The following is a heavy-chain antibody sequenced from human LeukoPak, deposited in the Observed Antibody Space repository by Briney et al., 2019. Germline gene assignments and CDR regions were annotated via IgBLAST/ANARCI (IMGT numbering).Heavy chain of an antibody. D-gene: IGHD3-22*01. CDR1: GGTFSSYA. V-gene: IGHV1-69*04. CDR3: ARDEFEYYDSSGSHAFDI. CDR2: IIPILGIA. Sequence: SVKVSCKASGGTFSSYAISWVRQAPGQGLEWMGRIIPILGIANYAQKFQGRVTITADKSTSTAYMELSSLRSEDTAVYYCARDEFEYYDSSGSHAFDISGQGTMVTVSS. J-gene: IGHJ3*02.